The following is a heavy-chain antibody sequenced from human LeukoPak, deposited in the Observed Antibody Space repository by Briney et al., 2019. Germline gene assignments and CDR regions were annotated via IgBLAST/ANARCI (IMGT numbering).Heavy chain of an antibody. D-gene: IGHD5-24*01. CDR2: INPSGGST. CDR1: GYTFTSYY. CDR3: ARVRRDGYNSAYYFDY. Sequence: ASVKVSCKASGYTFTSYYMHWVRQAPGQGLEWMGIINPSGGSTSYAQKFQGRVTMTRDTSTSTVYMGLSSLRSEDTAVYYCARVRRDGYNSAYYFDYWGQGTLVTVSS. V-gene: IGHV1-46*01. J-gene: IGHJ4*02.